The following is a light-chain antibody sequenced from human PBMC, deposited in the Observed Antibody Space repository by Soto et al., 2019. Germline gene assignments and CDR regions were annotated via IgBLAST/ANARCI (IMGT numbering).Light chain of an antibody. CDR2: GAS. CDR3: QQSGYSPIT. J-gene: IGKJ5*01. Sequence: EIVLTQSSGTLSLSPGERATLSCRASQSVSSSFLSWYQQKRGQAPRLLMFGASSRATGIPDRFSGSGSGTDFTLTIYRLEPEDFAVYYCQQSGYSPITFGQGTRLEIK. CDR1: QSVSSSF. V-gene: IGKV3-20*01.